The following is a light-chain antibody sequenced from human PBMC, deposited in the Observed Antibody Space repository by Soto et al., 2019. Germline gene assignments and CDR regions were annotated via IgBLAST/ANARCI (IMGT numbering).Light chain of an antibody. CDR2: GAS. Sequence: EIVMTQAPATLSVSPGETATLSCRASQSVSTNLAWYQHKPGQAPSLLIYGASTRATDIPPRFSGSGSGTEFTLTITRRQSEDCAVYYCEQYKNWPPLTFGGGTKVEI. V-gene: IGKV3-15*01. CDR3: EQYKNWPPLT. CDR1: QSVSTN. J-gene: IGKJ4*01.